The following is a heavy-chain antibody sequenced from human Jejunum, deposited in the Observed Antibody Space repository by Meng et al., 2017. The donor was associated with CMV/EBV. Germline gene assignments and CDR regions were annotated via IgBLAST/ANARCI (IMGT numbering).Heavy chain of an antibody. CDR2: MNPNSGST. J-gene: IGHJ4*02. CDR3: ARGFWYGSSSLDGY. D-gene: IGHD6-13*01. V-gene: IGHV1-8*01. CDR1: GYSFTTYD. Sequence: ASGYSFTTYDINWVRQATGQGLEWIGWMNPNSGSTGYAQKFQGRVTMTRDTSISTAYMDLSSLTSEDTAIYYCARGFWYGSSSLDGYWGQGSLVTVSS.